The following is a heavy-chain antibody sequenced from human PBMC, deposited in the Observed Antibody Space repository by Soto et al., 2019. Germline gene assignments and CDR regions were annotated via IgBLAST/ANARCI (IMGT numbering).Heavy chain of an antibody. CDR1: GYTFTSYD. CDR3: ARVLRYSSSWYSKYYYYGMDV. J-gene: IGHJ6*02. Sequence: GASVKVSCKASGYTFTSYDINWVRQATGQGLEWMGWMNPNSGNTGYAQKFQGRVTMTRNTSISTAYMELSSLRPEDTAVYYCARVLRYSSSWYSKYYYYGMDVWGQGTTVTVSS. CDR2: MNPNSGNT. V-gene: IGHV1-8*01. D-gene: IGHD6-13*01.